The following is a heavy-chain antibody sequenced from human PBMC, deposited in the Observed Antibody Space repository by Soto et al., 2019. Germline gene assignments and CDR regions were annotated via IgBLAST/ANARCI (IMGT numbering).Heavy chain of an antibody. Sequence: QITLKESGPTRVKPTQTLTLTCTFSGFSLTSRPMVVGWIRQPPGKALEWLVFIYWDDDKRYSPSLKSRLTITNDTSGNQVVLTMTNMDPVDTATYYCAHRLSGYNWNGGYFDYWGQGALVTVSS. CDR1: GFSLTSRPMV. J-gene: IGHJ4*02. CDR3: AHRLSGYNWNGGYFDY. V-gene: IGHV2-5*02. D-gene: IGHD1-1*01. CDR2: IYWDDDK.